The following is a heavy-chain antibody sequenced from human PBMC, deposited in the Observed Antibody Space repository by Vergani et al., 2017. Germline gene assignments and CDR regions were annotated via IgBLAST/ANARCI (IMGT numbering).Heavy chain of an antibody. CDR1: GGTFSSYT. Sequence: QVQLVQSGAEVKKPGSSVKVSCKASGGTFSSYTISWVRQAPGQGLEWMGRIIPILGIANYAQKFQGRVTITADKSTSTAYMELSSLRSEDTAVYYCARETPIWFGELSYYYYGMDVWGQGTTVTVSS. CDR2: IIPILGIA. D-gene: IGHD3-10*01. CDR3: ARETPIWFGELSYYYYGMDV. V-gene: IGHV1-69*08. J-gene: IGHJ6*02.